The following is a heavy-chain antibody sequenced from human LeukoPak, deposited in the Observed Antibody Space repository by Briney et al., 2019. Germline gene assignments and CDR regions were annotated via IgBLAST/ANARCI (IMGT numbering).Heavy chain of an antibody. J-gene: IGHJ4*02. CDR1: GYTFTGYY. CDR2: INPNSGGT. Sequence: ASVKVSCKTSGYTFTGYYMHWVRQAPGQGLEWMGWINPNSGGTNYAQKFQGRVTITADESTSTAYMELSSLRSEDTAVYYCASNSGYVIAQEYYFDYWGQGTLVTVSS. D-gene: IGHD5-12*01. V-gene: IGHV1-2*02. CDR3: ASNSGYVIAQEYYFDY.